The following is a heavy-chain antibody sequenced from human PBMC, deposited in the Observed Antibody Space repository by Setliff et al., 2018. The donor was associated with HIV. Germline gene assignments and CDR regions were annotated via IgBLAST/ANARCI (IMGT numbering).Heavy chain of an antibody. V-gene: IGHV7-4-1*02. CDR1: GYSFSNYA. J-gene: IGHJ5*02. CDR3: VRALYGDYGGDLNWLDP. CDR2: IKTDNGSP. D-gene: IGHD4-17*01. Sequence: ASVKVSCKASGYSFSNYAINWVRQAPGQGLEWMGWIKTDNGSPTYAQGFTGRFVFSVDTSVTTAYLQISSLKAEDTAVYYCVRALYGDYGGDLNWLDPWGQGTLVTVSS.